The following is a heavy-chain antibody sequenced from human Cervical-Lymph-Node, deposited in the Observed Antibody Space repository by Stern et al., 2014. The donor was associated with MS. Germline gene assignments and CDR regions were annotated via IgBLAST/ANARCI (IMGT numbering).Heavy chain of an antibody. Sequence: QMQLVQSGPEVKKPGASVVVSCKTSGYTFTNYYIHWVRQAPGQGLEWMGIINPNGSVTASAQKFQGRLTMTRDTSTTTVYMRLITLTSEDTAMYYCTRAVGGVGREWGQGTLVFVSS. V-gene: IGHV1-46*01. CDR2: INPNGSVT. D-gene: IGHD3-16*01. CDR1: GYTFTNYY. J-gene: IGHJ4*02. CDR3: TRAVGGVGRE.